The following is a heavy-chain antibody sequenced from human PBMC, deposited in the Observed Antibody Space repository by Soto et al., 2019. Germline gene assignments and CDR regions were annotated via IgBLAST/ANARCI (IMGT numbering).Heavy chain of an antibody. D-gene: IGHD3-3*01. CDR2: IYYSGST. V-gene: IGHV4-59*01. CDR1: GGSISSYY. J-gene: IGHJ5*02. Sequence: SETLSLTCTVSGGSISSYYWSWIRQPPGKGLEWIGYIYYSGSTNYNPSLKSRVTISVDTSKNQFSLKLSSVTAADTAVYYCARDLRGSYYDFWSGYQPNWFDPWGQGTLVTVSS. CDR3: ARDLRGSYYDFWSGYQPNWFDP.